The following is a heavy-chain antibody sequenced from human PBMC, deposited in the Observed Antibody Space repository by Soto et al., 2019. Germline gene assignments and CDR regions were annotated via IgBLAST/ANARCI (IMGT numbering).Heavy chain of an antibody. CDR1: GDPFSNYD. CDR2: INPNSGNT. V-gene: IGHV1-8*01. CDR3: ARGRNGMDV. J-gene: IGHJ6*02. Sequence: QVQLVQSGAEVKKPGASVKVSCKASGDPFSNYDIKWVRQATGQGLEWMGWINPNSGNTGSARKFQGRVTMTRNTSISTADMELSSLRSEDTAVYYCARGRNGMDVWGQGTTVTVSS.